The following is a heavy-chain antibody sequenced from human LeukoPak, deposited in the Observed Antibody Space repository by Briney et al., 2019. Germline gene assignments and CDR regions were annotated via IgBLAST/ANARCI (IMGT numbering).Heavy chain of an antibody. D-gene: IGHD6-13*01. Sequence: GGSLRLSCAASAFTFRSYGMQWVRQAPGKGLEWVAFIRYDGSKKDYADSVKGRFTISRDNSKNTPYLQMNSLRAEDTAVYYCAKVGSSSWNYYYFDYWGQGTLVTVSS. CDR1: AFTFRSYG. CDR3: AKVGSSSWNYYYFDY. CDR2: IRYDGSKK. J-gene: IGHJ4*02. V-gene: IGHV3-30*02.